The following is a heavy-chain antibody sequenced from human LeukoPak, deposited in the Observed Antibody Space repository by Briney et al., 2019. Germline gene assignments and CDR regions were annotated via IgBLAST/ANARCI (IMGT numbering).Heavy chain of an antibody. Sequence: GGSLRLSCAASGFTFSSYSMTWVRQAPGKGLEWVSSISSSRYIYYADSMKGRFTISRDNAKNSLFLQMNSLRAEDTAVYYCARDVDWGQGTLVTVSS. CDR3: ARDVD. CDR1: GFTFSSYS. V-gene: IGHV3-21*01. CDR2: ISSSRYI. J-gene: IGHJ4*02.